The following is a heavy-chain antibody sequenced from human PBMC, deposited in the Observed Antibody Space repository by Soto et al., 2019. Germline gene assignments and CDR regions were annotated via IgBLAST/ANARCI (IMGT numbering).Heavy chain of an antibody. V-gene: IGHV1-69*13. CDR2: IIPIFGTT. Sequence: SVKVSCKASGGTFSSHAISWVRQAPGRGLEWMGGIIPIFGTTTYAQNFRARVTITADESTSTAYMELSSLTSEDTAVYYCGSVGYCSSTNCLFYYYHYGMDVWGQGTTVTVSS. CDR1: GGTFSSHA. J-gene: IGHJ6*02. CDR3: GSVGYCSSTNCLFYYYHYGMDV. D-gene: IGHD2-2*03.